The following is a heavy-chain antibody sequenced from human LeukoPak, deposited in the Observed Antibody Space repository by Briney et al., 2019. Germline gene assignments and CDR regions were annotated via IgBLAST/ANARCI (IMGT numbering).Heavy chain of an antibody. J-gene: IGHJ3*02. CDR2: IYYSGST. Sequence: SETLSLTCTVSGGSISHYYWSWIRQPPGKGLEWIGYIYYSGSTNYNPSLKSRVTISVDTSKNQFSLKLSSVTAADTAVYYCARDYYDSSGYWGDAFDIWGQGTMVTVSS. V-gene: IGHV4-59*01. D-gene: IGHD3-22*01. CDR1: GGSISHYY. CDR3: ARDYYDSSGYWGDAFDI.